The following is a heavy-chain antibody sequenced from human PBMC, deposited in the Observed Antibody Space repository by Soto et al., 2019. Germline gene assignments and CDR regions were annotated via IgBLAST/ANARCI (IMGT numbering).Heavy chain of an antibody. Sequence: QVQLVQSGAEVKKPGASVKGSCKASGYIFTNYYIHWVRQAPGQGLEWLAIINPLPTSGSTNYAQTVRGRGTVTRDTSTSTVYIELSALTSADTAIYYCARDLTAAAYGGQVALVNGSS. V-gene: IGHV1-46*01. CDR2: INPLPTSGST. CDR3: ARDLTAAAY. CDR1: GYIFTNYY. D-gene: IGHD6-13*01. J-gene: IGHJ4*02.